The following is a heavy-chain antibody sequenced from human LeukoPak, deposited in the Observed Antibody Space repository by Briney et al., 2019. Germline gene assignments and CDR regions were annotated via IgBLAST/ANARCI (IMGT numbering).Heavy chain of an antibody. V-gene: IGHV4-59*01. CDR1: GGSISSDF. Sequence: SETLSLTCTVSGGSISSDFWSWIRQPPGKGLEWIGYIYYSGSTNYNSSLKSRVTISVDRSKNQFSLKLSSVTAADTAVYYCARGGTTVTPGLLWFDPWGQGTLVTVSS. CDR2: IYYSGST. J-gene: IGHJ5*02. D-gene: IGHD4-17*01. CDR3: ARGGTTVTPGLLWFDP.